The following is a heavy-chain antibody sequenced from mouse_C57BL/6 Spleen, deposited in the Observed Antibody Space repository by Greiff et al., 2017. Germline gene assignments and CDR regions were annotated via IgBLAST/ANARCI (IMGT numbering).Heavy chain of an antibody. Sequence: QVQLKESGAELVRPGASVTLSCKASGYTFTDYEMHWVKQTPVHGLEWIGAIDPETGGTAYNQKFKGKAILTADKSSSTAYMELRSLTSEDSAVYYCTRYRYYEYDPFAYWGQGTLVTVSA. D-gene: IGHD2-4*01. CDR1: GYTFTDYE. CDR2: IDPETGGT. CDR3: TRYRYYEYDPFAY. J-gene: IGHJ3*01. V-gene: IGHV1-15*01.